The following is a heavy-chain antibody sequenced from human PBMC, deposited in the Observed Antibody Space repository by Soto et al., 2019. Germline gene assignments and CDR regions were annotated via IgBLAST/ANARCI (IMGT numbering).Heavy chain of an antibody. CDR1: GFTFNIYS. CDR2: ISPNSTYI. D-gene: IGHD6-19*01. Sequence: ESGGGLLKPGGSLRLSCAASGFTFNIYSMNWVRQAPGKGLEWVSSISPNSTYISYADSVKGRFTISRDNAKNSLSLQMNSLRPEDTAVYYCATTPIRSTGWTGAYWGHGTLVTVSS. J-gene: IGHJ4*01. V-gene: IGHV3-21*01. CDR3: ATTPIRSTGWTGAY.